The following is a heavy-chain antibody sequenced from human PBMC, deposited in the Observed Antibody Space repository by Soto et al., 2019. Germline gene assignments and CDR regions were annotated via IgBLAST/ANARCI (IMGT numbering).Heavy chain of an antibody. CDR1: GYTFSNYG. Sequence: QVQLVQSGAEVKKPGASVKVSCKASGYTFSNYGISWVRQAPGQGLEWMGWINVDNGDTNYAQKFQGRVTVTTDTSTSTAYMELRSLRSDDTAVYFCARVYYSLYELWAPDYFDYWGQGTLVTVSS. D-gene: IGHD4-4*01. CDR2: INVDNGDT. CDR3: ARVYYSLYELWAPDYFDY. V-gene: IGHV1-18*01. J-gene: IGHJ4*02.